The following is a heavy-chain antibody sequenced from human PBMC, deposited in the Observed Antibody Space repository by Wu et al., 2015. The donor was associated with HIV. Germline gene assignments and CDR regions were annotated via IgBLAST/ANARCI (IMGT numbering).Heavy chain of an antibody. D-gene: IGHD3-22*01. V-gene: IGHV1-2*02. CDR2: INPNSGGT. CDR3: AKEADYYES. CDR1: GYTFTDYY. Sequence: QVQLVQSGAEVKKPGASVKVSCKTSGYTFTDYYMHWLRQAPGQGLEWMGWINPNSGGTYYAQKFQGRVTMTRDTSINTAYMELSRLKSDDTAVYHCAKEADYYESWGQGTLVTVSS. J-gene: IGHJ4*02.